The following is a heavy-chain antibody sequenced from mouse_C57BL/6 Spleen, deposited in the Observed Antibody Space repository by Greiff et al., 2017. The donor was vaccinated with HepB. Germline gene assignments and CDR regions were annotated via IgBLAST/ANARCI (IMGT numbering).Heavy chain of an antibody. J-gene: IGHJ4*01. CDR1: GFSLTSYG. CDR2: IWSGGST. CDR3: ARNDGSSNYYAMDY. Sequence: VKLMESGPGLVQPSQSLSITCTVSGFSLTSYGVHWVRQSPGKGLEWLGVIWSGGSTDYNAAFISRLSISKDNSKSQVFFKMNSLQADDTAIYYCARNDGSSNYYAMDYWGQGTSVTVSS. D-gene: IGHD1-1*01. V-gene: IGHV2-2*01.